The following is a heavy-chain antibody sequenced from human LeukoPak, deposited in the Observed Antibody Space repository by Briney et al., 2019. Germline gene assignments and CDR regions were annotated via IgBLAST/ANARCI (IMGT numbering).Heavy chain of an antibody. J-gene: IGHJ4*02. D-gene: IGHD1-1*01. CDR3: ARDRRTGETDY. CDR2: IYYSGST. Sequence: SETLSLTCTVSGGSISSGGYYWSWIRQHPGKGLEWIGYIYYSGSTYYNPSLKSRVTISVDTSKNQFSLKLSSVTAADTAMYYCARDRRTGETDYWGQGTLVTVSS. CDR1: GGSISSGGYY. V-gene: IGHV4-31*03.